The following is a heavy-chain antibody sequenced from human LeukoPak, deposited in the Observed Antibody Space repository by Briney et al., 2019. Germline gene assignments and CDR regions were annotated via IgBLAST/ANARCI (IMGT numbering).Heavy chain of an antibody. Sequence: ASVKVSCKASGYTFTSYGISRVRQAPGQGLEWMGWISAYNGNANNAQKLQGRVTMTTDTSTSTAYMELRSLRSDDMAVYYCARSKCSGGSCYRAFDYWGQGTLVTVSS. D-gene: IGHD2-15*01. J-gene: IGHJ4*02. V-gene: IGHV1-18*03. CDR1: GYTFTSYG. CDR3: ARSKCSGGSCYRAFDY. CDR2: ISAYNGNA.